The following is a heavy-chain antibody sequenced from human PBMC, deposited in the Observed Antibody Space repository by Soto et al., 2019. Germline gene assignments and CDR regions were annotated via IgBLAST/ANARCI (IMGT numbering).Heavy chain of an antibody. V-gene: IGHV3-53*01. J-gene: IGHJ3*02. Sequence: GGSLRLSCAASGFTVSSNYMSWVRQAPGKGLEWVSVIYSGGSTYYADSVKGRFTISRDNSKNTLYLQMNSLRAEDTDGYYCAREEVRTGTTRVGAFDIWGQGTMVTVSS. D-gene: IGHD1-7*01. CDR1: GFTVSSNY. CDR2: IYSGGST. CDR3: AREEVRTGTTRVGAFDI.